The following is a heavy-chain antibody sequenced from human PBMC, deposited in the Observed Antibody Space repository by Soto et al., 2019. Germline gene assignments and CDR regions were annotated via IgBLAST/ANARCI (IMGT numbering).Heavy chain of an antibody. CDR2: ISGSSNTM. Sequence: ELQLVESGGGLVQPGGSLKLSCAASGFTFSSYDMDWVRQAPGKGLEWLSRISGSSNTMYYADSVKGRITSSRDNAKIPLHQQMNSLRDEDTAVYYCAPINYDFLGYYAIGLWGQGTPVTLSS. J-gene: IGHJ6*02. CDR1: GFTFSSYD. V-gene: IGHV3-48*02. D-gene: IGHD3-3*01. CDR3: APINYDFLGYYAIGL.